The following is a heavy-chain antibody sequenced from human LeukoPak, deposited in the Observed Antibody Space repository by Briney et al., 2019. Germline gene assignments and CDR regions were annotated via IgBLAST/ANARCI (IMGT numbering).Heavy chain of an antibody. CDR3: ARDGYGGKSDY. V-gene: IGHV3-33*01. Sequence: PGGSPRLSCAASGFTFSNYGMHWVRQAPGKGLEWVAVIWYDGSNKYYADSVKGRFTISRDNSKNTLYLQMNSLRAEDTAVCYCARDGYGGKSDYWGQGTLVTVSS. J-gene: IGHJ4*02. D-gene: IGHD4-23*01. CDR2: IWYDGSNK. CDR1: GFTFSNYG.